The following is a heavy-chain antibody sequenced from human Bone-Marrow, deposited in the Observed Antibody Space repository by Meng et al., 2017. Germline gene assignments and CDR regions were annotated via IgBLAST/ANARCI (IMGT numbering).Heavy chain of an antibody. CDR1: GCSISSGDYY. CDR2: IYYSGST. CDR3: ARDRGIAAAGQDNNWFDP. Sequence: QVQLQESGPGLWKPPQTLSLTCTFSGCSISSGDYYWSWIRQPPGKGLEWIGYIYYSGSTYYNPSLKSRVTISVDTSKNQFSLKLSSVTAADTAVYYCARDRGIAAAGQDNNWFDPWGQGTLVTVSS. J-gene: IGHJ5*02. D-gene: IGHD6-13*01. V-gene: IGHV4-30-4*01.